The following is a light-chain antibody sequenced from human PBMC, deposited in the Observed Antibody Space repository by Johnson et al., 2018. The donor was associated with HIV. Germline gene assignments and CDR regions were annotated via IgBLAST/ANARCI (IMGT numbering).Light chain of an antibody. CDR3: GTWDNGLITYV. CDR2: DND. J-gene: IGLJ1*01. Sequence: QSVLTQPPSVSAAPGQKVTISCSGSSSNIGNNYISWYQQVPGTAPKLLIYDNDKRPLGIPDRFSGSKSGTSATLGITGLQTGDEADYYCGTWDNGLITYVFGTGTKVTVL. V-gene: IGLV1-51*01. CDR1: SSNIGNNY.